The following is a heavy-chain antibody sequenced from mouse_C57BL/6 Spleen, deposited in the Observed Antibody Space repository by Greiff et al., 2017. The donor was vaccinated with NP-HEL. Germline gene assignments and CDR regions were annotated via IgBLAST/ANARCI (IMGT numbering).Heavy chain of an antibody. CDR1: GYTFTSYW. D-gene: IGHD2-4*01. CDR2: IDPSDSYT. J-gene: IGHJ3*01. V-gene: IGHV1-50*01. CDR3: ARRGGIWELRPAWFAY. Sequence: VQLQQSGAELVKPGASVKLSCKASGYTFTSYWMQWVKQRPGQGLEWIGEIDPSDSYTNYNQKFKGKATLTVDTSSSTAYMQLSSLTSEDSAVYYCARRGGIWELRPAWFAYWGQGTLVTVSA.